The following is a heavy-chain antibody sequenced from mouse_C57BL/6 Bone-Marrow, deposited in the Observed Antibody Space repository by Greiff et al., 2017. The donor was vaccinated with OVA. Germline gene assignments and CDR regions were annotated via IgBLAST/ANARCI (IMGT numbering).Heavy chain of an antibody. V-gene: IGHV14-4*01. CDR2: IDPENGDT. CDR3: TTITTVVATPYWYFDV. Sequence: EVQLVESGAELVRPGASVKLSCTASGFNIKNDYMHWVKQRPEQGLEWIGWIDPENGDTEYASKFQGKATITADTSSNTAYLHLSSLTSEDTAVYYCTTITTVVATPYWYFDVWGTGTTVTVSS. D-gene: IGHD1-1*01. J-gene: IGHJ1*03. CDR1: GFNIKNDY.